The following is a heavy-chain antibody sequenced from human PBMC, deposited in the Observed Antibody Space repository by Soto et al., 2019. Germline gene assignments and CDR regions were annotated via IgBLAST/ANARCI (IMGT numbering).Heavy chain of an antibody. D-gene: IGHD3-22*01. V-gene: IGHV1-46*03. J-gene: IGHJ4*02. Sequence: ASVKVSCKASGYTFTSYYMHWVRQAPGQGLEWMGIINPSGGSTSYAQKFQGRVTMTRDTPTSTVYMELSSLRSEDKAVYYCARVAFGAWDSSGYSHSFYCWGQGTLVTVAS. CDR2: INPSGGST. CDR1: GYTFTSYY. CDR3: ARVAFGAWDSSGYSHSFYC.